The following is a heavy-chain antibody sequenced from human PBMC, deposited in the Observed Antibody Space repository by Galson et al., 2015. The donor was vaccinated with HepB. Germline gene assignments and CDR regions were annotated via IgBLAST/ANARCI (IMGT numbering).Heavy chain of an antibody. CDR1: GYKFTNYW. V-gene: IGHV5-51*03. CDR3: ARRTEYISSWDFDY. CDR2: INPGDSDT. D-gene: IGHD6-13*01. Sequence: QSGAEVKKPGESLKISCKTSGYKFTNYWIAWVRQMPGKGLEWMGIINPGDSDTRYSPSFQGQVTISADKSISTADLQWSSLKASDTAMYYCARRTEYISSWDFDYWGQGTLVTVSS. J-gene: IGHJ4*02.